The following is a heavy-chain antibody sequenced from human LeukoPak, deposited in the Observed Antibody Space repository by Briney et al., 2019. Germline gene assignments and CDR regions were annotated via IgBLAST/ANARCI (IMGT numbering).Heavy chain of an antibody. J-gene: IGHJ5*02. D-gene: IGHD3-3*02. CDR2: FHYSGNT. Sequence: SETLSLTCTVSGGSISPYSWSWIRQPPGKGLEWIGYFHYSGNTKDNPSLKSRVTISADTSKNQFSLKLNSVTAADTAVYYCARDRLAGNVGINWSDPWGQGTLVTVSS. CDR3: ARDRLAGNVGINWSDP. V-gene: IGHV4-59*01. CDR1: GGSISPYS.